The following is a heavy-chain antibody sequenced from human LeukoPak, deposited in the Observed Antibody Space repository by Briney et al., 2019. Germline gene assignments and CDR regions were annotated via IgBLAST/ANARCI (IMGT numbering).Heavy chain of an antibody. Sequence: SETLSLTCTVSGGSISSGDYYWSWIRQPPGKGLEWIGYIYYSGSTYYNPPLKSRVTISVDTSKNQFSLKLSSVTAADTAVYYCARDLVLGCSSTSCSAYYYYGMDVWGQGTTVTVSS. J-gene: IGHJ6*02. CDR1: GGSISSGDYY. CDR3: ARDLVLGCSSTSCSAYYYYGMDV. D-gene: IGHD2-2*01. CDR2: IYYSGST. V-gene: IGHV4-30-4*01.